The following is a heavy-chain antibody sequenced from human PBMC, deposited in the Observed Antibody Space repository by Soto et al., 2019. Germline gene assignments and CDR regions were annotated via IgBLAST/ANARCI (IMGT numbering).Heavy chain of an antibody. CDR2: IIPILGIA. D-gene: IGHD1-7*01. CDR1: GGTLSSFT. Sequence: KVSGKASGGTLSSFTVSGVRQAPRQGLEWMGRIIPILGIANYAQKFQGRVTITADKSTSTAYMELSSLRSEDTAVYYCASPTTIIGTSDPNYYYYYYMDVWGKGTTVTVSS. CDR3: ASPTTIIGTSDPNYYYYYYMDV. J-gene: IGHJ6*03. V-gene: IGHV1-69*02.